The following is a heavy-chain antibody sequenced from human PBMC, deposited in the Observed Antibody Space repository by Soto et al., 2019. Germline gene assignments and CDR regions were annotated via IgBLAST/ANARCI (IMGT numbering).Heavy chain of an antibody. V-gene: IGHV1-18*04. D-gene: IGHD4-17*01. Sequence: QVHLVQSETEVKEPGASVTVSCKTSHATFTGYTINWVRQAPGQGLEWLGWISCLSGNTYYARDFHGRLTTTANTSATAAYMELRSLRSDDTALYFGARRTVTSGRWFGPWGQGTLVTVSS. J-gene: IGHJ5*02. CDR3: ARRTVTSGRWFGP. CDR2: ISCLSGNT. CDR1: HATFTGYT.